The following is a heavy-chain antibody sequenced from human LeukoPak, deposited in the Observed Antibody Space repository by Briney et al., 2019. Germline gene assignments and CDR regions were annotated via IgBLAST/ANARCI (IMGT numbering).Heavy chain of an antibody. CDR1: GFTFSSYG. CDR3: AKDTGRGYSGYGYYFDY. J-gene: IGHJ4*02. CDR2: IRYDGSNK. Sequence: GGSLRLSCAASGFTFSSYGMHWVRQAPGKGLEWVAFIRYDGSNKYYADSVKGRFTISRDNSKNTLYLQMNSLRAEDTAVYYCAKDTGRGYSGYGYYFDYWGQGTLVTVSS. D-gene: IGHD5-12*01. V-gene: IGHV3-30*02.